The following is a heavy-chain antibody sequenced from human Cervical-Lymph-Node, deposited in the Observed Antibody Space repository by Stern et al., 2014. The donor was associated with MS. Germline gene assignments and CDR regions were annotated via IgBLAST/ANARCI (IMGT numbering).Heavy chain of an antibody. CDR3: ARPPPRRKWDDPNYGMDV. Sequence: VQLVESGAEVKKPGESLKISCKGSGYTFTNNWIAWVRQMPGKGLEWMGIIYPDDSDIRYSPSLQGQVTISADQSISTAFLQWCSLKAADSAVYYWARPPPRRKWDDPNYGMDVWGQGTTVTVSS. CDR1: GYTFTNNW. V-gene: IGHV5-51*03. J-gene: IGHJ6*02. CDR2: IYPDDSDI. D-gene: IGHD1-1*01.